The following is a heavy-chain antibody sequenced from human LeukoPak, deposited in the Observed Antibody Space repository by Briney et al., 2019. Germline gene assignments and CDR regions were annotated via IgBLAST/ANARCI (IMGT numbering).Heavy chain of an antibody. J-gene: IGHJ4*02. CDR1: GFIISNYD. V-gene: IGHV3-21*01. CDR3: ARDRGYYFDY. D-gene: IGHD5-24*01. Sequence: GGSLRLSCAASGFIISNYDMNWVRQAPGKGLEWVSSISSSSSYINSVDSVKGRFTISRDNAKNSLYLQMNSLRAEDTAVYYCARDRGYYFDYWGQGAVVTVSS. CDR2: ISSSSSYI.